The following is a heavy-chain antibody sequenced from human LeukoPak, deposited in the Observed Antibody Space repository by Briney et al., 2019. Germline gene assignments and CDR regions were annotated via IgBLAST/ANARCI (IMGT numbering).Heavy chain of an antibody. V-gene: IGHV4-31*11. CDR3: ARAPVATPSEFDY. D-gene: IGHD5-12*01. CDR2: ISYGGNT. J-gene: IGHJ4*02. CDR1: GDSISSGGYW. Sequence: SQTLSLTCAVSGDSISSGGYWWSWIRQHPGKGPEWIGYISYGGNTYYNPSLKSRVAIPADTPKNQFSLKLSSTTAADTAVYYCARAPVATPSEFDYWGQGTLVTVSS.